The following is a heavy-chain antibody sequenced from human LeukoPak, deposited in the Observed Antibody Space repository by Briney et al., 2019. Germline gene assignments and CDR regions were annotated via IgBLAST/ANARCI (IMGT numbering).Heavy chain of an antibody. CDR2: MKPIFGTA. V-gene: IGHV1-69*05. CDR1: GGTVSSYA. CDR3: ARAHLRYGADKSAFDY. D-gene: IGHD4/OR15-4a*01. Sequence: ASVKVSCKASGGTVSSYAISWVRQAPGQGLEWLVSMKPIFGTANYALKFQGRVTITTDESTSTAYMELSSLRSEDTAVYYCARAHLRYGADKSAFDYWGQGTLVTVSS. J-gene: IGHJ4*02.